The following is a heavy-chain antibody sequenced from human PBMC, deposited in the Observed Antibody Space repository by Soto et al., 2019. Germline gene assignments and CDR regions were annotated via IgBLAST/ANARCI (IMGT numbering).Heavy chain of an antibody. CDR3: ARKGLPAAPPYYMDV. V-gene: IGHV1-8*01. Sequence: ASVKVSCKASGYTFTSYDINWVRQATGQGLEWMGWMNPNSGNTGYAQKFQGRVTMTKNTSISTAYMELSSLRSEDTAVYYCARKGLPAAPPYYMDVWGKGTTVTVSS. D-gene: IGHD2-2*01. J-gene: IGHJ6*03. CDR1: GYTFTSYD. CDR2: MNPNSGNT.